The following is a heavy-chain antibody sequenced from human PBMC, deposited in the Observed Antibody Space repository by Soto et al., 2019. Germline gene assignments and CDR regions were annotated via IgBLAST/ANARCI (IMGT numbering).Heavy chain of an antibody. D-gene: IGHD6-19*01. V-gene: IGHV3-23*01. CDR3: AKDAHRRSGWFHFDY. CDR2: ISAGGDRT. Sequence: EVQVLESGGGLVQPGGSLRLSCVASGFSFQTYDMCWVRQAPGEGLEWVSGISAGGDRTYYADSVKGRFTISRDNSKNTLYLHMNNLRVEDTAVYYCAKDAHRRSGWFHFDYWGQGTRVTVSS. J-gene: IGHJ4*02. CDR1: GFSFQTYD.